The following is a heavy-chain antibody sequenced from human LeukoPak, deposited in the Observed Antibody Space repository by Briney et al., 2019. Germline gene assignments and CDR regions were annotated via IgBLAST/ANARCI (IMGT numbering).Heavy chain of an antibody. V-gene: IGHV4-30-4*01. CDR1: GGSINSGDYY. J-gene: IGHJ6*03. CDR2: IYYSGST. CDR3: ARGGNWNSPYMDV. Sequence: PSETLSLTCTVSGGSINSGDYYWSWIRQSPGKGLEWIGYIYYSGSTYYNPSLQSRVTISLDTSKNQFSLKLSSVTAADTAVYYCARGGNWNSPYMDVWGKGTTVTVSS. D-gene: IGHD1-7*01.